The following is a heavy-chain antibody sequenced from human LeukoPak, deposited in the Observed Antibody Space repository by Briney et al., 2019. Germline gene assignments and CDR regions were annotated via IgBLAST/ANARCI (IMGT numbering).Heavy chain of an antibody. CDR1: GFTSSSYW. CDR2: IKQDGSEK. Sequence: GGSLRLSCAVSGFTSSSYWMSRVRQAPGKGLEWVANIKQDGSEKYYVDSVKGRFTISRDNAKNSLYLQMSSLRAEDTAVYYCARAPYCIGGSCRFDYWGQGTLVTVSS. J-gene: IGHJ4*02. CDR3: ARAPYCIGGSCRFDY. V-gene: IGHV3-7*03. D-gene: IGHD2-15*01.